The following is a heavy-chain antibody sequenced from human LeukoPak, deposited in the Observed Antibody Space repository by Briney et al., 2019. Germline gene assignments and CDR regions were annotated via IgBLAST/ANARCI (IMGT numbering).Heavy chain of an antibody. Sequence: SETLSLTCTVSGGSISNTNYYWGWIRQPPGKGLEWIGSIYYSGSTYYNPSLKSRVTISVDTSKYQFSLKLSSVTAADTAVYYCAGGRDTAMGPFDYWGQGTLVTVSS. CDR2: IYYSGST. J-gene: IGHJ4*02. CDR1: GGSISNTNYY. CDR3: AGGRDTAMGPFDY. V-gene: IGHV4-39*07. D-gene: IGHD5-18*01.